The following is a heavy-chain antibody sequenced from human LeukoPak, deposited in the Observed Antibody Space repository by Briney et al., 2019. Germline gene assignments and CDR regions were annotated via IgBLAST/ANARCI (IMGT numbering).Heavy chain of an antibody. CDR1: GFTFSSYG. Sequence: GRSLRLSCAASGFTFSSYGMHWVRQAPGKGLEWVAVIWYDGSNKYYADSVKGRFTISRDNSKNTLYLQMNSLRAEDTAVYYCARDKIAVAGTPQYFQHWGQGTLVTVSS. CDR2: IWYDGSNK. J-gene: IGHJ1*01. D-gene: IGHD6-19*01. CDR3: ARDKIAVAGTPQYFQH. V-gene: IGHV3-33*01.